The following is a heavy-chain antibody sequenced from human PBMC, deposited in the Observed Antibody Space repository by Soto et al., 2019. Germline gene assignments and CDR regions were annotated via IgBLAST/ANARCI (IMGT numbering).Heavy chain of an antibody. CDR1: GFTFSSYA. CDR2: ISGSGGST. Sequence: EVQLLESGGGLVQPGGSLRLSCAASGFTFSSYAMSWVRQAPGEGLEWVSAISGSGGSTYYADSVKGRFTISRDNSKNTLYPQMNSLRAEDTAVYYCAKSPGAIFGVVIIRSLDYWGQGTLVTVSS. J-gene: IGHJ4*02. D-gene: IGHD3-3*01. CDR3: AKSPGAIFGVVIIRSLDY. V-gene: IGHV3-23*01.